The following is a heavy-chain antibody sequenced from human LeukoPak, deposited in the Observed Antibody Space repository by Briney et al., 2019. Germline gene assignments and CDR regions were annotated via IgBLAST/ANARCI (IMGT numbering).Heavy chain of an antibody. Sequence: GESLKISCKTSGYTFTYYWIGWVRQMPGKGLEWMGIIYPGDSDVRYSPSFQGQVTISADKAISTAYLQWSTLKASDTAMYYCARQTAAGSLDYWGQGTLVTVSS. CDR2: IYPGDSDV. V-gene: IGHV5-51*01. D-gene: IGHD6-13*01. J-gene: IGHJ4*02. CDR3: ARQTAAGSLDY. CDR1: GYTFTYYW.